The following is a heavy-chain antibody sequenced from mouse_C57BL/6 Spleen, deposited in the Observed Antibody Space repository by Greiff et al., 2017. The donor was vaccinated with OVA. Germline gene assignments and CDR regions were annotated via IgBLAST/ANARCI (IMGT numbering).Heavy chain of an antibody. CDR2: ISSGSSTI. CDR1: GFTFSDYG. J-gene: IGHJ3*01. D-gene: IGHD1-1*01. V-gene: IGHV5-17*01. CDR3: ARPAGYGSSPFAY. Sequence: EVHLVESGGGLVKPGGSLKLSCAASGFTFSDYGMHWVRQAPEKGLEWVAYISSGSSTIYYAAKVKGRFTIPRGNAKNTLFLQMPSLRSEDTAMYYCARPAGYGSSPFAYWGQGTLVTVSA.